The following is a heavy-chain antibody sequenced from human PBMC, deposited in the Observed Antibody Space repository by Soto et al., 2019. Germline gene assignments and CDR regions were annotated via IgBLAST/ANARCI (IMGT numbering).Heavy chain of an antibody. CDR3: AREIEVAGLSWGHDF. Sequence: QVQLQESGPGLVKPSETLSLLCSVSGVSISSYYWSWIRQPAGEGLEWIGRIYSGGRTNYNPSLESRVSMSVDMSKNQVSLKLSSVTAADTAVDFCAREIEVAGLSWGHDFWGQGTLVTVSS. V-gene: IGHV4-4*07. CDR2: IYSGGRT. CDR1: GVSISSYY. J-gene: IGHJ4*02. D-gene: IGHD6-19*01.